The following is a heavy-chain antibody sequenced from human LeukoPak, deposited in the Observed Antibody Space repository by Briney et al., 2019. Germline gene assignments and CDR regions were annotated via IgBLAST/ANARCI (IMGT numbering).Heavy chain of an antibody. J-gene: IGHJ3*02. CDR3: ARDRGTITMVRGVIPGPYFDI. D-gene: IGHD3-10*01. Sequence: GASVKVSCKASGYTFTSYGISWVRQAPGQGLEWMGWISAYNGNTNYAQKLQGRVTMTTDTSTSTAYMELRSLRSDDTAVYYCARDRGTITMVRGVIPGPYFDIWGQGTMVTVSS. CDR2: ISAYNGNT. CDR1: GYTFTSYG. V-gene: IGHV1-18*01.